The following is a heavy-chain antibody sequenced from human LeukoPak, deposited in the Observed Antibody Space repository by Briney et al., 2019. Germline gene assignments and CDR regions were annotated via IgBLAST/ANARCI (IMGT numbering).Heavy chain of an antibody. CDR1: GITFSNYA. CDR2: ISGSAHKI. J-gene: IGHJ4*02. Sequence: GGSLRLSCVASGITFSNYAVSWVRQAPEKGLDWVSVISGSAHKIRYADSVKGRFTISRDNSNNTLYLQMNSLRAEDTAVYYCAKLTTSWGQGTLVTVSS. D-gene: IGHD4-11*01. CDR3: AKLTTS. V-gene: IGHV3-23*01.